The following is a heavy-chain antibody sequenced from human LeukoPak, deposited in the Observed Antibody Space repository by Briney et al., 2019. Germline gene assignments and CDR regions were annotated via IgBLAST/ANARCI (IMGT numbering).Heavy chain of an antibody. CDR1: GFTFSDYY. J-gene: IGHJ4*02. Sequence: GGSLRLSCAASGFTFSDYYMSWIRQAPGKGLECVSYISSSGNATYYSDSVRGRFTISRDNAKNSLHLQMNSLRAEDTAVYYCARDGGSSWYFDYWGQGTLATVSS. CDR2: ISSSGNAT. V-gene: IGHV3-11*04. CDR3: ARDGGSSWYFDY. D-gene: IGHD6-13*01.